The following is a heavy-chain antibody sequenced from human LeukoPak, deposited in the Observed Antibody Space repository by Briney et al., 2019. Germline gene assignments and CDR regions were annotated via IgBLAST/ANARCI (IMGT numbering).Heavy chain of an antibody. V-gene: IGHV4-38-2*01. CDR3: ARHTILGVVVYYWWDL. CDR2: IYHSGST. D-gene: IGHD3-3*01. CDR1: GYSISSGYY. J-gene: IGHJ5*02. Sequence: PSETLSLTCAVSGYSISSGYYWAWIRQPPGEGLEWLWSIYHSGSTYYNPSLKSRVTISVDTSKNQFSLKLSTVTPAGTDEYYCARHTILGVVVYYWWDLWGQGPLVTVSS.